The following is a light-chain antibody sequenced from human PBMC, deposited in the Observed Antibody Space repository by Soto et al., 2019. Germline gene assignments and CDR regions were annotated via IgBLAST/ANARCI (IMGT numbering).Light chain of an antibody. Sequence: EIVMTQSPATLSVSPGERATLSCRASQSVSRNLAWYQQKPGQSPRLLIYGASTRATGVPARFSGSGSGTECTLTISSLQYEDGAVYYCQQYGSSTRTFGQGTKVDIK. J-gene: IGKJ1*01. V-gene: IGKV3-15*01. CDR1: QSVSRN. CDR3: QQYGSSTRT. CDR2: GAS.